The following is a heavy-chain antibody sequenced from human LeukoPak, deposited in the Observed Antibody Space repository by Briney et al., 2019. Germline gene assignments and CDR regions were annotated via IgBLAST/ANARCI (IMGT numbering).Heavy chain of an antibody. D-gene: IGHD3-3*01. Sequence: SETLSLTCTVSGGSISSGGYYWSWIRQHPGKGLEWIGYIYYSGSTYYNPSLKSRVTISVDTSKNQFSLKLSSVTAADTAVYYCARDQANFWSGYRPYYYYGMDVWGQGTTVTVSS. CDR2: IYYSGST. CDR3: ARDQANFWSGYRPYYYYGMDV. V-gene: IGHV4-31*03. CDR1: GGSISSGGYY. J-gene: IGHJ6*02.